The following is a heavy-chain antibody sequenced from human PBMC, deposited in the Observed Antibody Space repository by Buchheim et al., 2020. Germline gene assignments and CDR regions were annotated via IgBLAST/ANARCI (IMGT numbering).Heavy chain of an antibody. D-gene: IGHD3-22*01. Sequence: QVQLVESGGGVVQPGRSLRLSCAASGFTFSSYAMHWVRQAPGKGLEWVAVISNDGSNKYYADSVKGRFTISRDNSKNTLYLQMNSLRAENTAVYYCARERIVVAEGYYYYYSMDVWGQGTT. CDR3: ARERIVVAEGYYYYYSMDV. V-gene: IGHV3-30*04. CDR2: ISNDGSNK. CDR1: GFTFSSYA. J-gene: IGHJ6*02.